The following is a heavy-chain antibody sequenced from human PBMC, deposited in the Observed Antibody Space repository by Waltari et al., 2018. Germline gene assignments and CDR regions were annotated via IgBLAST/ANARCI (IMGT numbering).Heavy chain of an antibody. CDR1: VRSISSYY. V-gene: IGHV4-4*07. CDR2: IYSSGST. CDR3: ARDDGLAAFDY. D-gene: IGHD3-9*01. Sequence: QFQLQESGPGLVKPSETLSLTGTVSVRSISSYYCSWIRQPAGKGLEWIGRIYSSGSTNYNPSLKSRVTMSVDTSKNQFSLKLSSVTAADTAVYYCARDDGLAAFDYWGQGTLVTVSS. J-gene: IGHJ4*02.